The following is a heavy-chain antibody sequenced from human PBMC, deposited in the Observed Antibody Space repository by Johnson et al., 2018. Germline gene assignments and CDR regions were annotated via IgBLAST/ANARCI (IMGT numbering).Heavy chain of an antibody. V-gene: IGHV3-66*02. J-gene: IGHJ3*02. CDR1: GLTVSSNY. CDR2: IYSGGST. D-gene: IGHD3-10*01. Sequence: VQLVESGGGLVQPGGSLRLSCAASGLTVSSNYMRWVRQAPGKGLEWVSVIYSGGSTYYADSVTCRLPISRDSPKNTRSLQMQSLRAEDTAVYYCARDAPDTMVRGDAFDIWGQGTMVTVSS. CDR3: ARDAPDTMVRGDAFDI.